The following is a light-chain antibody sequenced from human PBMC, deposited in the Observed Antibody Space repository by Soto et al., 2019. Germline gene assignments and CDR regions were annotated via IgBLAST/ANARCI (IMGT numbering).Light chain of an antibody. CDR3: LQDNNYPLT. CDR1: QGIGND. Sequence: AIQLTQSPSSLSASVGDTVTITCRASQGIGNDLGWYQQKSGKAPKLLIYAASNLQSAVPSRISGSGSGTDLTLTISGLQPEDVATYYCLQDNNYPLTFGGGTKVDIK. V-gene: IGKV1-6*01. CDR2: AAS. J-gene: IGKJ4*01.